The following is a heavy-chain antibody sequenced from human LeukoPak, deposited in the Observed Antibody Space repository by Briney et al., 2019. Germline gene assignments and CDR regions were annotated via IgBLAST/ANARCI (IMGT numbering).Heavy chain of an antibody. CDR3: ARVFVGGSSFGESIDY. CDR1: GYTFTGYY. CDR2: INPNSGGT. V-gene: IGHV1-2*06. J-gene: IGHJ4*02. Sequence: ASVRVSCKASGYTFTGYYMHWVRQAPGQGLEWMGRINPNSGGTNYAQKFQGRVTMTRDTSISAAYMELSRLRSDDTAVYYCARVFVGGSSFGESIDYWGQGTLVTVSS. D-gene: IGHD3-10*01.